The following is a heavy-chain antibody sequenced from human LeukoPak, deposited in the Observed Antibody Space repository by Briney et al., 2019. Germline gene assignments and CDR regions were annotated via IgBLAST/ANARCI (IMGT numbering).Heavy chain of an antibody. CDR3: ASFKITFGGVIVDY. CDR1: GYSISSGYY. CDR2: IYHSGST. V-gene: IGHV4-38-2*02. J-gene: IGHJ4*02. Sequence: PSETLSLTCTVSGYSISSGYYWGWIRQPPGKGLEWIGSIYHSGSTYYNPSLKSRVTISVDTSKNQFSLKLSSVTAADTAVYYCASFKITFGGVIVDYWGQGTLVTVSS. D-gene: IGHD3-16*02.